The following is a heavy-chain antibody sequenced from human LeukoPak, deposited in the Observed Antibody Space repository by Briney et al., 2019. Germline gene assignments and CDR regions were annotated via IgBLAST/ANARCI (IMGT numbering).Heavy chain of an antibody. CDR3: AKLGTYFYFDF. V-gene: IGHV3-23*01. CDR2: NSGSGSDT. Sequence: PGGSLRLSCAASGFNFSPYGMSWIRQAPGKGLEWVAGNSGSGSDTYYADSVKGRFTISRDNFKNTVDLQMNSLRADDTAVYYCAKLGTYFYFDFWGRGTLVTVSS. CDR1: GFNFSPYG. D-gene: IGHD7-27*01. J-gene: IGHJ2*01.